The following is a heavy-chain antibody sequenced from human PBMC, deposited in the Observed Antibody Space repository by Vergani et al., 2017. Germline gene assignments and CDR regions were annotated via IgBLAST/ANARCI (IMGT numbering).Heavy chain of an antibody. CDR3: ARVHSSLYYYYGMDV. V-gene: IGHV3-43*01. Sequence: EVQLVESGGVVVQPGGSLRLSCAASGFTFDDYTMHWVRQAPGKGLEWVSLISWDGGSTYYADSVKGRFTISRDNSKNTLYLQMNSLRAEDTAVYYCARVHSSLYYYYGMDVWGQGTTVTVSS. D-gene: IGHD6-13*01. CDR2: ISWDGGST. J-gene: IGHJ6*02. CDR1: GFTFDDYT.